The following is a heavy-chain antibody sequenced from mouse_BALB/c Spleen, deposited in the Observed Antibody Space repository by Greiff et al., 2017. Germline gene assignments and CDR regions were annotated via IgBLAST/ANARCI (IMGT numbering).Heavy chain of an antibody. D-gene: IGHD1-1*01. CDR2: IYPGDGDT. CDR1: GYAFSSYW. Sequence: VKLVESGAELVRPGSSVKISCKASGYAFSSYWMNWVKQRPGQGLEWIGQIYPGDGDTNYNGKFKGKATLTADKSSSTAYMQLSSLTSEDSAVYFCARSLTTVVAKGFAYWGQGTLVTVSA. J-gene: IGHJ3*01. CDR3: ARSLTTVVAKGFAY. V-gene: IGHV1-80*01.